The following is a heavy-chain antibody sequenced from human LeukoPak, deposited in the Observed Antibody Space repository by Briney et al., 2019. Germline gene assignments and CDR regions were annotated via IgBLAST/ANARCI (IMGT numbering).Heavy chain of an antibody. D-gene: IGHD1-26*01. V-gene: IGHV3-23*01. Sequence: QSGGSLRLSCAASGFTFSSYAMSWVRQAPGKGLEWVSAISGSGGSTYYADSVKGRFTISRDTSKNILSLQMSSLRVEDTAIYYCAKLLRGNSEYDALNIWGQGTMVTVSS. CDR1: GFTFSSYA. CDR3: AKLLRGNSEYDALNI. J-gene: IGHJ3*02. CDR2: ISGSGGST.